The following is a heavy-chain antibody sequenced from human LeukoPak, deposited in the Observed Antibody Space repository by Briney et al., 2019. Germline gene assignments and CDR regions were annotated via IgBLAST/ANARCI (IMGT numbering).Heavy chain of an antibody. CDR2: INPNSGGT. V-gene: IGHV1-2*02. CDR1: GYTFTGYY. J-gene: IGHJ3*02. Sequence: ASVKVSCKASGYTFTGYYMHWVRQAPGQGLEWMGWINPNSGGTNYAQKFQGRVTMTRDTSISTAYMEPSRLRSDHTAVYYCATTQWIQLWSRAFDIWGQGTMVTVSS. D-gene: IGHD5-18*01. CDR3: ATTQWIQLWSRAFDI.